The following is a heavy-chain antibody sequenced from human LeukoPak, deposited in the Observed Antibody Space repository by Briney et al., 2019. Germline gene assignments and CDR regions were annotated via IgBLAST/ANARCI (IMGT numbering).Heavy chain of an antibody. V-gene: IGHV3-21*01. CDR3: ARDSSGSDHFDN. D-gene: IGHD3-10*01. J-gene: IGHJ4*02. CDR2: ISSGSSFT. Sequence: PGGSLRLSCAASGFTFSSYSMNWVRQAPGKGLEWVSSISSGSSFTYYADSVKGRFTIYRDNAKNSLYLQMNSLRAEDTAVYYCARDSSGSDHFDNWGQGTLVTVSS. CDR1: GFTFSSYS.